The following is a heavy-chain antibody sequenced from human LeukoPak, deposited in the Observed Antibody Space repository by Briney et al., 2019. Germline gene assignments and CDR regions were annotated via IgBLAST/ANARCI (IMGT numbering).Heavy chain of an antibody. CDR1: GGSISSSTYY. J-gene: IGHJ4*02. V-gene: IGHV4-39*07. D-gene: IGHD1-26*01. Sequence: SETLSLTCTVSGGSISSSTYYWGWIRQPPGKGLEWIGSIYYSGSTYYNPSLKSRVTISVDTSKNQFSLKLSSVTAADTAVYYCARASRGVGATSTFDYWGQGTLVTVSS. CDR3: ARASRGVGATSTFDY. CDR2: IYYSGST.